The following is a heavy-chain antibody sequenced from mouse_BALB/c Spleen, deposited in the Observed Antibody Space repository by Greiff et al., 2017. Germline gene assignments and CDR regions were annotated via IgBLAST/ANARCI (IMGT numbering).Heavy chain of an antibody. CDR3: ARWGSLGYAMDY. CDR1: GFTFSSFG. V-gene: IGHV5-17*02. CDR2: ISSGSSTI. Sequence: EVQGVESGGGLVQPGGSRKLSCAASGFTFSSFGMHWVRQAPEKGLEWVAYISSGSSTIYYADTVKGRFTISRDNPKNTLFLQMTSLRSEDTAMYYCARWGSLGYAMDYWGQGTSVTVSS. J-gene: IGHJ4*01. D-gene: IGHD3-1*01.